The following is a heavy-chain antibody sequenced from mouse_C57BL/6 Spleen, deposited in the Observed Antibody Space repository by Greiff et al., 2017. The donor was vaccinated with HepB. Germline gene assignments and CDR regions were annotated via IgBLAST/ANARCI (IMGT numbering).Heavy chain of an antibody. Sequence: VQLKESGAELVRPGASVKLSCTASGFNIKDDYMHWVKQRPEQGLEWIGWIDPENGDTEYASKFQGKATITADTSSNTAYLQLSSTPSEDTAAYYCTMGSHFDYWGQGTTLTVSS. CDR3: TMGSHFDY. J-gene: IGHJ2*01. V-gene: IGHV14-4*01. CDR2: IDPENGDT. CDR1: GFNIKDDY.